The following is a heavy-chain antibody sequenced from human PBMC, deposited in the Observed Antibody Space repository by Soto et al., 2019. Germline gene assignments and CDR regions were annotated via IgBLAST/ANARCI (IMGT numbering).Heavy chain of an antibody. CDR1: GFTFSSYA. CDR2: ISGSGGST. CDR3: AKYCSSTSCYIETYYYYGMDV. J-gene: IGHJ6*02. V-gene: IGHV3-23*01. Sequence: GGSLRLSCAASGFTFSSYAMSWVRQAPGKGLEWVSAISGSGGSTYYADSVKGRFTISRDNSKNTLYLQMNSLRAEDTAVYYCAKYCSSTSCYIETYYYYGMDVWGQGTTVTVSS. D-gene: IGHD2-2*02.